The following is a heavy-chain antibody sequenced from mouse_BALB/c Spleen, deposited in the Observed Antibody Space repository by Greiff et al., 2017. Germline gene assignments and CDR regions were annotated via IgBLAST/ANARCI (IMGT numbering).Heavy chain of an antibody. CDR3: AIYYGNYYFDY. J-gene: IGHJ2*01. CDR1: GFTFSSYG. CDR2: INSNGGST. Sequence: EVKVVESGGGLVQPGGSLKLSCAASGFTFSSYGMSWVRQTPDKRLELVATINSNGGSTYYPDSVKGRFTISRDNAKNTLYLQMSSLKSEDTAMYYCAIYYGNYYFDYWGQGTTLTVSS. V-gene: IGHV5-6-3*01. D-gene: IGHD2-1*01.